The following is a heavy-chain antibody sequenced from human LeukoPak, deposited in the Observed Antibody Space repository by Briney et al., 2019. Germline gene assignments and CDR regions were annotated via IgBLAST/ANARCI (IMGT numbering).Heavy chain of an antibody. CDR2: ISYDGSNK. CDR1: GFTFSSYG. D-gene: IGHD3-10*01. V-gene: IGHV3-30*18. CDR3: AKKEGVWFGERPPTY. J-gene: IGHJ4*02. Sequence: PGGSLRLSCAASGFTFSSYGMHWVRQAPGKGLEWVAVISYDGSNKYYADSVKGRFTISRDNSKNTLYLQMNSLRAEDTAVYYCAKKEGVWFGERPPTYWGQGTLVTVSS.